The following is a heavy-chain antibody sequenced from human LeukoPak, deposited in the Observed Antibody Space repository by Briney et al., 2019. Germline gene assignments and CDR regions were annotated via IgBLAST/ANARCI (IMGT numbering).Heavy chain of an antibody. CDR2: IYYSGST. V-gene: IGHV4-61*01. CDR1: GGSVSSGSYY. D-gene: IGHD3-10*01. Sequence: SETLSLTCTVSGGSVSSGSYYWSWIRQPPGKGLEWIGYIYYSGSTKYNPSLKSRVTISVDTSKNQFTLKLSSVTAADTAVYYCARDHLWFGASQGHYGMDVWGKGTTVTVSS. CDR3: ARDHLWFGASQGHYGMDV. J-gene: IGHJ6*04.